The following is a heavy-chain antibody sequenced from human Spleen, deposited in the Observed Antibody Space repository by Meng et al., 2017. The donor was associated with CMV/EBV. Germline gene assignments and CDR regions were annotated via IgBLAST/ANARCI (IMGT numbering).Heavy chain of an antibody. CDR2: INPNSGFT. Sequence: VKVSCKASGYTFTGHYIHWVRQAPGQGLEWMGWINPNSGFTNYAQKFQGRVTITKDTSLTTTYMDVSRLTSDDTAMYYCARGSEDFVVEPPTVWSDFWGQGTLVTVSS. CDR1: GYTFTGHY. D-gene: IGHD2-15*01. V-gene: IGHV1-2*02. J-gene: IGHJ4*02. CDR3: ARGSEDFVVEPPTVWSDF.